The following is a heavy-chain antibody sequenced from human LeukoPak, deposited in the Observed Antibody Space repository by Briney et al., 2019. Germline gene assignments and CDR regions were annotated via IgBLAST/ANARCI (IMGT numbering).Heavy chain of an antibody. CDR2: IYHSGST. Sequence: PSQTLSLTCAVSGGSISSGGYSWSWIRQPPGKGLEWIGYIYHSGSTYYNPSLKSRVTISVDRSKNQFSLKLSSVTAADTAVYYCARAANRGGGNWFDPWGQGTLVTVSS. CDR1: GGSISSGGYS. V-gene: IGHV4-30-2*01. D-gene: IGHD7-27*01. J-gene: IGHJ5*02. CDR3: ARAANRGGGNWFDP.